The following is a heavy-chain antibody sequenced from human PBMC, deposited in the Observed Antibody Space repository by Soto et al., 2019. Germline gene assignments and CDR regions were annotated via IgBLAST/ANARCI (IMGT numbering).Heavy chain of an antibody. CDR2: ISGYNGNT. CDR1: GYTFSRYG. J-gene: IGHJ6*01. Sequence: QVQLVQSGPEVKKPGASVKVSCKVSGYTFSRYGISWVRQAPGQGLEWMGWISGYNGNTNYTQNFQGRVTMTTEPXTXXAYMELRSLRTDDTAVYYCARAPSIVVVTAYGMDVWGQGTTVTVSS. CDR3: ARAPSIVVVTAYGMDV. D-gene: IGHD2-21*02. V-gene: IGHV1-18*01.